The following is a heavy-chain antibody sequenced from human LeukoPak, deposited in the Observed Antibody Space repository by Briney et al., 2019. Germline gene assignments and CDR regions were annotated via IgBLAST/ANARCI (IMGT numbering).Heavy chain of an antibody. D-gene: IGHD2-15*01. Sequence: SETLSLTCTVSGGSISSNSYYWGWIRQPPGKGLEWIGSIYYSGSTYYNPSLKSRVTISVDTFKNQFSLKLSSVTAADTAVYYCARLYCSGGSCYVSRLIDYWGQGTLVTVSS. CDR2: IYYSGST. CDR1: GGSISSNSYY. J-gene: IGHJ4*02. V-gene: IGHV4-39*07. CDR3: ARLYCSGGSCYVSRLIDY.